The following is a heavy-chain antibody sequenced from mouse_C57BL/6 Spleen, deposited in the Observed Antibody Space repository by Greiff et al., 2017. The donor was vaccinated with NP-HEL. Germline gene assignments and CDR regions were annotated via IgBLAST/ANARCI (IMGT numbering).Heavy chain of an antibody. Sequence: VQLQQSGAELVRPGASVKLSCTASGFNIKDDYMHWVKQRPEQGLEWIGWIDPENGDTEYASKFQGKATITADTSSNTAYLQLSSLTSEDTAVYYCTTDYADTELAYWGQGTLVTVAA. CDR3: TTDYADTELAY. D-gene: IGHD2-13*01. V-gene: IGHV14-4*01. CDR2: IDPENGDT. J-gene: IGHJ3*01. CDR1: GFNIKDDY.